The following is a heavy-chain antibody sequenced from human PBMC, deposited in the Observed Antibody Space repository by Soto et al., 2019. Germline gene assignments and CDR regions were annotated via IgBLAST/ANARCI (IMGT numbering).Heavy chain of an antibody. CDR3: ARPHYCSSTSCYEAFDS. J-gene: IGHJ5*01. V-gene: IGHV4-39*01. D-gene: IGHD2-2*01. CDR2: IYYSGST. Sequence: SETLSLTCTVSGGSISSTSYYWGWIRQPPGKGLEWIGSIYYSGSTYSNPSLMSRVTVSVDTSKNQFSLKLSSVTAADTAVYYCARPHYCSSTSCYEAFDSWGQGTLVTVSS. CDR1: GGSISSTSYY.